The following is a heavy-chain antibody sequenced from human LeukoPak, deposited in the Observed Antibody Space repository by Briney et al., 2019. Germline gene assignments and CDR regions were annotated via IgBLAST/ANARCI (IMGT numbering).Heavy chain of an antibody. CDR1: GFTFSSYA. CDR2: ISGSGGST. Sequence: GGSLRLSCAASGFTFSSYAMSWVRQAPGKGLEWVSAISGSGGSTYYADSVKGRFTISRDNSKNTLYLQMNSLRAEDTAVYYCAKDLSSGWYSSRHYYYYGMDVWGQGTTVTVSS. D-gene: IGHD6-19*01. V-gene: IGHV3-23*01. CDR3: AKDLSSGWYSSRHYYYYGMDV. J-gene: IGHJ6*02.